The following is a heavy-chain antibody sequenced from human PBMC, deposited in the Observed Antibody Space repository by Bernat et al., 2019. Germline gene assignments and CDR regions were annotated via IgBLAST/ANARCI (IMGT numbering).Heavy chain of an antibody. D-gene: IGHD3-3*01. CDR3: ARDIWPDFWSGYYPPSNWFDP. CDR2: ISSSSSYI. Sequence: EVQLVESGGGLVKPGGSLRLSCAASGFTFSNAWMSWVRQAPGKGLEWVSSISSSSSYIYYADSVKGRFTISRDNAKNSLYLQMNSLRAEDTAVYYCARDIWPDFWSGYYPPSNWFDPWGQGTLVTVSS. CDR1: GFTFSNAW. J-gene: IGHJ5*02. V-gene: IGHV3-21*01.